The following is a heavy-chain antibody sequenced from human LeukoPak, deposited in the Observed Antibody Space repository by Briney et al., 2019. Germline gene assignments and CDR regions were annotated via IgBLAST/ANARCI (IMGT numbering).Heavy chain of an antibody. CDR3: ARGGYYHIY. CDR1: GFSLSSYS. J-gene: IGHJ4*02. CDR2: IKEDGSER. V-gene: IGHV3-7*05. Sequence: PGGSLRLSCAASGFSLSSYSMRWVRQAAGKGVEWVANIKEDGSERKYVDSVKGRLTISRDNAQNSLYLQMNSLRVEDTAVYYCARGGYYHIYWGQGTLVTVSS. D-gene: IGHD2/OR15-2a*01.